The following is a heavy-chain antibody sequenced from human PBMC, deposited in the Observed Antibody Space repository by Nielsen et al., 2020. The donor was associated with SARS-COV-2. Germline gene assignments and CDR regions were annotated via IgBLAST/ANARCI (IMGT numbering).Heavy chain of an antibody. CDR2: IWYDGSNK. V-gene: IGHV3-33*01. Sequence: GESLKISCAASGFTFSSYGMHWVRQAPGKGLEWVAVIWYDGSNKYYADSVKGRFTISRDNSKNTLYLQMNSLRAEDTAVYYCARGARDTAMDVHYYYYGMDVWGQGTTVTVSS. D-gene: IGHD5-18*01. J-gene: IGHJ6*02. CDR1: GFTFSSYG. CDR3: ARGARDTAMDVHYYYYGMDV.